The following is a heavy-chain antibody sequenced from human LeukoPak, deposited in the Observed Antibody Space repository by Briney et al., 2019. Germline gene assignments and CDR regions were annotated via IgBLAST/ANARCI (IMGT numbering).Heavy chain of an antibody. Sequence: GGSLRLSCAASGFTFSSYAMIWVRQAPGKGLEWVSAISGSGGSTYYADSVKGRFTISRDNSKNTLYLQMNSLRAEDAAVYFCAKAQRTIRQYFYDGMDVWGQGATVTVSS. CDR2: ISGSGGST. D-gene: IGHD3-9*01. CDR1: GFTFSSYA. J-gene: IGHJ6*02. CDR3: AKAQRTIRQYFYDGMDV. V-gene: IGHV3-23*01.